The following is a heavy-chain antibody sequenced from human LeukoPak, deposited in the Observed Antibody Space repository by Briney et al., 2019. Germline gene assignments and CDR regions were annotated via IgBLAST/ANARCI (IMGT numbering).Heavy chain of an antibody. CDR2: IKQDGSEK. J-gene: IGHJ5*02. Sequence: GGSLRLSCAASGFTFSSYWMSWVRQAPGKGLEWVANIKQDGSEKYYVDSVKGRFTISRDNAKNSLYLQMNSLRAEDTAVYYCARDAFLGYCSSTSCYPSWFDPWGQGTLVTVSS. D-gene: IGHD2-2*01. CDR3: ARDAFLGYCSSTSCYPSWFDP. V-gene: IGHV3-7*01. CDR1: GFTFSSYW.